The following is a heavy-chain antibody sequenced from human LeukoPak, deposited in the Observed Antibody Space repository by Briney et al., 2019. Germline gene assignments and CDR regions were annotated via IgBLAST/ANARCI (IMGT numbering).Heavy chain of an antibody. V-gene: IGHV3-21*01. CDR1: GFTFSSYW. J-gene: IGHJ6*03. CDR2: ISSSSSYI. CDR3: ARGLKEGSYYYYYYMDV. Sequence: GGSLRLSCAASGFTFSSYWMSWVRQAPGKGLEWVSSISSSSSYIYYADSVKGRFTISRDNAKNSLYLQMNSLRAEDTAVYYCARGLKEGSYYYYYYMDVWGKGTTVTVSS.